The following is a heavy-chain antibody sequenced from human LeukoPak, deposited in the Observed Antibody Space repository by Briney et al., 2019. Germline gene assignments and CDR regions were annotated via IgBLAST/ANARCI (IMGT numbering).Heavy chain of an antibody. CDR1: GGSFSGYY. V-gene: IGHV4-34*01. CDR3: ARGLKRIAARPARDFDY. Sequence: SETLSLTCAVYGGSFSGYYWSWIRQPPGKGLEWIGEINHSGSTNYNPSLKSRVTISVDTSKNQFSLKLSSVTAADTAVYYCARGLKRIAARPARDFDYWGQGTLVTVSS. J-gene: IGHJ4*02. D-gene: IGHD6-6*01. CDR2: INHSGST.